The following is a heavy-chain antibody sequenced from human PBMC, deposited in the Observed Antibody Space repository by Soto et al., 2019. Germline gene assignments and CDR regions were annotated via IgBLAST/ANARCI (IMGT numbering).Heavy chain of an antibody. CDR1: GYSFTSYW. J-gene: IGHJ6*02. Sequence: PGESLKISCKGSGYSFTSYWIGWVRQMPGKGLEWMGIIYPGDSDTRYSPSFQGQVTISADKSISTAYLQWSSLKASDTAMYYCARAPVVAGTGYYDMDVLGQGTTVPVSS. CDR2: IYPGDSDT. CDR3: ARAPVVAGTGYYDMDV. D-gene: IGHD2-15*01. V-gene: IGHV5-51*01.